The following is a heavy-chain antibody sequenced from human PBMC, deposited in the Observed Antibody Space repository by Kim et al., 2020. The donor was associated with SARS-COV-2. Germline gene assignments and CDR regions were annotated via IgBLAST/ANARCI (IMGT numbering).Heavy chain of an antibody. CDR2: ISGSGGST. CDR1: GFTFSSYA. V-gene: IGHV3-23*01. CDR3: AKEPRGSYWRGYYFDY. D-gene: IGHD1-26*01. J-gene: IGHJ4*02. Sequence: GESLRLSCAASGFTFSSYAMSWVRQAPGKGLEWVSAISGSGGSTYYADSVKGRFTISRDNSKNTLYLQMNSLRAEDTAVYYCAKEPRGSYWRGYYFDYWGQGTLVTVSS.